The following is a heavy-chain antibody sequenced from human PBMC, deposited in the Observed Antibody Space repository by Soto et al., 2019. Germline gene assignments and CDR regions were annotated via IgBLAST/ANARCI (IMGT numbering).Heavy chain of an antibody. D-gene: IGHD3-16*01. CDR3: ASNPSLGKVFDY. J-gene: IGHJ4*02. V-gene: IGHV4-61*01. Sequence: SETLSLTCTVSGGSVSSGSYYWSWIRQPPGKGLEWIGYIYYSGSTNYNPSLKSRVTISVDTSKNQFSLKLSSVTAADTAVYYCASNPSLGKVFDYWGQGTLVTVS. CDR1: GGSVSSGSYY. CDR2: IYYSGST.